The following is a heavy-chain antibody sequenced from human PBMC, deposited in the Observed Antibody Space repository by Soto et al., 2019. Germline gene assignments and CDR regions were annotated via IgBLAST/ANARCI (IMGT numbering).Heavy chain of an antibody. D-gene: IGHD6-6*01. CDR2: ITRDGYKK. CDR3: TKSSGGSSSVGMDY. CDR1: GFIFKNYA. J-gene: IGHJ4*02. V-gene: IGHV3-30*04. Sequence: QVQLVESGGGVVQPGRSLRLSCAVSGFIFKNYALNWVRQAPGKGLEWVASITRDGYKKYYADSVKGRITISRDNSKNTLRLQITALRVEDSSVYYCTKSSGGSSSVGMDYWGPGPLVTVSS.